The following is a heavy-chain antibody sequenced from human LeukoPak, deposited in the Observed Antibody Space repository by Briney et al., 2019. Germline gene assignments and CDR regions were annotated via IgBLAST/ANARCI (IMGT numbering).Heavy chain of an antibody. V-gene: IGHV3-23*01. J-gene: IGHJ6*02. Sequence: QAGGSLRLSCAASGFTFSSYAMSWVRQAPGKGLEWVSAISGSGGSTYYADSVKGRFTISRDNSKNTLYLQMNSLRAEDTAVYYCARESSGWFYYYYGMDVWGQGTTVTVSS. CDR2: ISGSGGST. D-gene: IGHD6-19*01. CDR1: GFTFSSYA. CDR3: ARESSGWFYYYYGMDV.